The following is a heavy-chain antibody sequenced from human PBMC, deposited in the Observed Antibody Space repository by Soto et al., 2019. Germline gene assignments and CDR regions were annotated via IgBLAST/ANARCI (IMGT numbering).Heavy chain of an antibody. D-gene: IGHD3-10*01. CDR1: GGSFSGYY. CDR2: INDSGST. V-gene: IGHV4-34*01. CDR3: AVWFGELFRNWFDP. J-gene: IGHJ5*02. Sequence: PSETLSLTCAVYGGSFSGYYWSWIRQPPGKGLEWIGEINDSGSTNYNPSLKSRVTISVDTSKNQFSLKLSSVTAADTAVYYCAVWFGELFRNWFDPWGQGTLVTVSS.